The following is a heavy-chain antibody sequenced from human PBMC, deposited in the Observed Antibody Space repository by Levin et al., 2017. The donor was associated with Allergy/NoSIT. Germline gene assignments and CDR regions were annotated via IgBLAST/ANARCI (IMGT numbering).Heavy chain of an antibody. J-gene: IGHJ4*02. Sequence: KAGGSLRLSCAASGFSLSNAWMNWVRQAPGKGLEWIGRITSKPDGAATDYAAPLKARFTISRDDSTNTLYLHMNSLTVEDTAVYFCATQFQWWGQGTLVTVSS. CDR3: ATQFQW. D-gene: IGHD6-19*01. CDR1: GFSLSNAW. CDR2: ITSKPDGAAT. V-gene: IGHV3-15*01.